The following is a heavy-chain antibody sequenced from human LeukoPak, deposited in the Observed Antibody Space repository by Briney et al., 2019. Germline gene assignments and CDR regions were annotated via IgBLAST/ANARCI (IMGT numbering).Heavy chain of an antibody. CDR1: GFTFSSYG. CDR2: IRYDGSNK. J-gene: IGHJ4*02. CDR3: AKGHSMASGYFDY. D-gene: IGHD2/OR15-2a*01. V-gene: IGHV3-30*02. Sequence: PGGSLRLSCGASGFTFSSYGMHWVRQAPGKGLEWVAFIRYDGSNKYYADSVKGRFTISRDNSKNTLYLQMNSLRAEDTAVYYCAKGHSMASGYFDYWGQGTLVTVSS.